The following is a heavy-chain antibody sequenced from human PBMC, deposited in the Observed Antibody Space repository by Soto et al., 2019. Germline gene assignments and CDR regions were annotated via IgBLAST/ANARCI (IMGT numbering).Heavy chain of an antibody. Sequence: PGGSLRLSCAASGFTFSSYWMHWVRQAPGEGLVWVSRIMGDGTITNYADSVKGRFTISRDNVKNTVYLQMNSLRAEDTAVYFCTRDPGRNWFDPWGQGTLGTVS. CDR2: IMGDGTIT. V-gene: IGHV3-74*01. CDR3: TRDPGRNWFDP. J-gene: IGHJ5*02. CDR1: GFTFSSYW.